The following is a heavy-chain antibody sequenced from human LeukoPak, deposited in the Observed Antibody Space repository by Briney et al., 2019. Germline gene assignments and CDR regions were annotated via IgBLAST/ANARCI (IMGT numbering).Heavy chain of an antibody. Sequence: PGGSLRPSCAASGFTFSSYGMSWVRQAPGKGLEWVSAISGSGGSTYYADSVKGRFTISRDNSKNTLYLQMSSLRAEDTAVYYCAKAGSIRFDYWGQGTLVTVSS. CDR3: AKAGSIRFDY. J-gene: IGHJ4*02. CDR2: ISGSGGST. D-gene: IGHD1-26*01. V-gene: IGHV3-23*01. CDR1: GFTFSSYG.